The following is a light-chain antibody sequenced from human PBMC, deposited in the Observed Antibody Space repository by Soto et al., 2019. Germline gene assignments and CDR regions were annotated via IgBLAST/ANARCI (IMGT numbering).Light chain of an antibody. CDR1: QSISSSY. CDR3: QQYGSSPWT. Sequence: EIVLTQSPATLSLSPGERATLSCRASQSISSSYLAWYQQKPGQAPSLLIYGASRRATGIPDRFSGSGSGTDFTLTISRLEPEDFAVYYCQQYGSSPWTFGQGTKVDIK. CDR2: GAS. V-gene: IGKV3-20*01. J-gene: IGKJ1*01.